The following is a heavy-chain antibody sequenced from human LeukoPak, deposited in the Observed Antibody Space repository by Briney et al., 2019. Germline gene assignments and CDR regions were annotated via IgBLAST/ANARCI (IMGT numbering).Heavy chain of an antibody. CDR2: IWYDGSNK. CDR3: ARGDGYNDAEYLQH. D-gene: IGHD5-24*01. V-gene: IGHV3-33*01. Sequence: HPGGSLRLSCAASGFAFSSYGMHWVRQAPGKGLGWVAVIWYDGSNKYYGDSVKGRFTISRDNSKKTLYLQMNSLRVEDTAVYYCARGDGYNDAEYLQHWGQGTLVTVS. J-gene: IGHJ1*01. CDR1: GFAFSSYG.